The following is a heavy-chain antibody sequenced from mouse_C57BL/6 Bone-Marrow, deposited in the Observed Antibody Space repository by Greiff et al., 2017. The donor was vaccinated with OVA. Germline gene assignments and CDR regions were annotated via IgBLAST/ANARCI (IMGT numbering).Heavy chain of an antibody. V-gene: IGHV5-6*01. CDR2: ISSGGSYT. CDR1: GFTFSSYG. D-gene: IGHD2-4*01. J-gene: IGHJ3*01. Sequence: EVHLVESGGDLVKPGGSLKLSCAASGFTFSSYGMSWVRQTPDKRLEWVATISSGGSYTYYPDSVKGRFTISRDNAKNTLYLQMSSLKSEDTAMYYCARNDDYDAAWFAYWGQGTLVTVSA. CDR3: ARNDDYDAAWFAY.